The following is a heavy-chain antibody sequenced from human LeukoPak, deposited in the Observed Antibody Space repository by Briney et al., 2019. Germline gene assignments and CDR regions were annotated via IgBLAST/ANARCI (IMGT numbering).Heavy chain of an antibody. CDR2: INHSGST. CDR1: GFTVSSNY. V-gene: IGHV4-34*01. J-gene: IGHJ5*02. CDR3: ARGREQLVSWFDP. Sequence: GSLRLSCAASGFTVSSNYMSWVRQAPGKGLEWIGEINHSGSTNYNPSLRSRVTISVDTSKNQFSLKLSSVTAADTAVYYCARGREQLVSWFDPWGQGTLVTVSS. D-gene: IGHD6-13*01.